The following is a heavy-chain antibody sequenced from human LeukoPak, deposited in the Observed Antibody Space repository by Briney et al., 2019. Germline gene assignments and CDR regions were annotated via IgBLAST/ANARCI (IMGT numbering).Heavy chain of an antibody. D-gene: IGHD6-13*01. CDR2: IYSGGST. J-gene: IGHJ4*02. CDR3: AMAAAGPYYFDY. Sequence: GGSLRLSCAASGFTVSSNYMSWVRQAPGKGLEWVSVIYSGGSTYYADSVKGRFTISRDNSKNTLYLQMNSLRAEDTAVYYCAMAAAGPYYFDYWGQGTRVTVSS. CDR1: GFTVSSNY. V-gene: IGHV3-66*01.